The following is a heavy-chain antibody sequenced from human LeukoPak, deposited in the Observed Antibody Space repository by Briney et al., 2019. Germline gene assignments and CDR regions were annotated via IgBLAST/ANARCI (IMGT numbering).Heavy chain of an antibody. CDR3: AKRDSSGYYAFFYY. D-gene: IGHD3-22*01. J-gene: IGHJ4*02. V-gene: IGHV3-23*01. CDR2: ISVSVGST. CDR1: GFTFSSYA. Sequence: GGSLRLSCAASGFTFSSYAMSWVRQAPAQGLEWVSGISVSVGSTYYADSVKGRFTISRDNSKNTLYLQMNSLRAEDTAVYYCAKRDSSGYYAFFYYWGQGTLVTVSS.